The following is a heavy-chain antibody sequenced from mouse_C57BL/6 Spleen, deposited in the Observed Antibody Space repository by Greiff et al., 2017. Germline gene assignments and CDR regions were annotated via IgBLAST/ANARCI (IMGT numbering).Heavy chain of an antibody. CDR2: IYPGDGDT. CDR3: AREDIDYYFDY. D-gene: IGHD2-4*01. V-gene: IGHV1-82*01. Sequence: QVQLQQSGPELVKPGASVKISCKASGYAFSSSWMNWVKQRPGKGLEWIGRIYPGDGDTNYNGKFKGKATLTADKSSSTAYMQLSSLTSEDSAVYFCAREDIDYYFDYWGQGTTLTVSS. J-gene: IGHJ2*01. CDR1: GYAFSSSW.